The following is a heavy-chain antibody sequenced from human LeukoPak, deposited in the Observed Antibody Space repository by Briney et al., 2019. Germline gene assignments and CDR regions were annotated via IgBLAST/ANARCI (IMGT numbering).Heavy chain of an antibody. CDR2: ISWNSGSI. V-gene: IGHV3-9*03. J-gene: IGHJ4*02. CDR3: AKAATVSEVDYFGY. Sequence: GGSLRLSCAASGFTFDDYAMHWVRQAPGKGLEWVSGISWNSGSIGYADSVKGRFTISRDNAKNSLYLQMNSLRAEDMALYYCAKAATVSEVDYFGYWGQGTLVTVSS. CDR1: GFTFDDYA. D-gene: IGHD4-11*01.